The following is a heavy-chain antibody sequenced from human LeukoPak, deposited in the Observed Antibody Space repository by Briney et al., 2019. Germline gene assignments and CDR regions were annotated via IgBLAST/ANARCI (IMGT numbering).Heavy chain of an antibody. J-gene: IGHJ3*02. D-gene: IGHD3-3*01. CDR2: ISSSSSTI. CDR3: ARVGAWSGYAFDI. Sequence: TGGSLRLSCAASGFTFSSYSMNWVRQAPGKGLEWVSYISSSSSTIYYADSVKGRFTISIDNAKNSLYLQMNSLRAEDTAVYYCARVGAWSGYAFDIWGQGTMVTVSS. V-gene: IGHV3-48*01. CDR1: GFTFSSYS.